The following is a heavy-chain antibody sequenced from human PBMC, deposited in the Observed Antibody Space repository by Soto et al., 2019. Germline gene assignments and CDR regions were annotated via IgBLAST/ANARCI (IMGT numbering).Heavy chain of an antibody. D-gene: IGHD4-17*01. CDR2: ISSRGTNK. J-gene: IGHJ5*02. V-gene: IGHV3-30*03. CDR3: ARDLIDYGESRTNWFDP. Sequence: GGSLRLSCVGYGFTFSNYGMHWVRQAPGKGLEWLALISSRGTNKYYADSVKGRFTISRDTSKNTLYLQMNSLRVEDSAMYYCARDLIDYGESRTNWFDPWGQGTLVTVSS. CDR1: GFTFSNYG.